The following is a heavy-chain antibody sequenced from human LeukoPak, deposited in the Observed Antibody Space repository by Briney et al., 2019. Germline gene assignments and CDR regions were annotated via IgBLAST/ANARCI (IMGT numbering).Heavy chain of an antibody. J-gene: IGHJ4*02. CDR1: GGSISSGDYY. Sequence: PAETLSLTCTVSGGSISSGDYYWSWIRQPPGKGLEWIGYIYYSGSTYYNPSLKSRVTVSVDTSKNQFSLKLSSVTAADTAVYYCAREGGSDYWGQGTLVTVSS. CDR3: AREGGSDY. D-gene: IGHD1-26*01. V-gene: IGHV4-30-4*01. CDR2: IYYSGST.